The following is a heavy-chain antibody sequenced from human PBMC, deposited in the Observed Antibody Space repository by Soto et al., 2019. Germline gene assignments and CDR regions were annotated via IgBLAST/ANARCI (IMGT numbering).Heavy chain of an antibody. V-gene: IGHV4-59*08. CDR3: ARRYGVAFDI. J-gene: IGHJ3*02. D-gene: IGHD3-10*01. Sequence: ETLSLTCTVSGGSISSYYWSWIRQPPGKGLEWIGYIYYSGSTNYNPSIKSRVTISVDTSKNQFSLKLSSVTAADTAVYYCARRYGVAFDIWGQGTMVTVSS. CDR1: GGSISSYY. CDR2: IYYSGST.